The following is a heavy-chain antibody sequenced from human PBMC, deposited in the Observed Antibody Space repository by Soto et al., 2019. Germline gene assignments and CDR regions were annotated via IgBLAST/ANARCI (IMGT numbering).Heavy chain of an antibody. CDR1: GGSFSSYA. V-gene: IGHV1-69*01. J-gene: IGHJ6*02. Sequence: QGQLEQSGAEVRKPGSSVMVSCKASGGSFSSYAISWVRQAPGQGLEWMGGIVPVLGTSHSAQKFQGRVTFSTDDSTTTAYMELSSLRSEDTAVYYCARDSPGGGYYYGMDVWGQGTTVTVSS. CDR2: IVPVLGTS. CDR3: ARDSPGGGYYYGMDV. D-gene: IGHD3-16*01.